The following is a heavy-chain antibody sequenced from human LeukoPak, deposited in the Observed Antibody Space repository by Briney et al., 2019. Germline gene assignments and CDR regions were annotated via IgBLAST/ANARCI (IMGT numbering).Heavy chain of an antibody. CDR3: ASALRYFDAFDY. CDR2: IYYSGRT. J-gene: IGHJ4*02. D-gene: IGHD3-9*01. V-gene: IGHV4-59*01. CDR1: GGSISSYY. Sequence: SSQTLSLTCSVSGGSISSYYWSWIRQPPGKGLEWIGYIYYSGRTNYNPSLKSRVTISVDTSKNQFSLKLSSVTAADTAVYYCASALRYFDAFDYWGQGTLVTVSS.